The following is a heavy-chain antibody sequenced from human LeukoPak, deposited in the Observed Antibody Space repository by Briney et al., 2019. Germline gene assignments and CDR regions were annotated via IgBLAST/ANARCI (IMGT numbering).Heavy chain of an antibody. Sequence: GGYLRLSCAASGFTFSSYGMHWVRQAPGKGLEWVAFIRYDGSNKYYADSVKGRFTISRDNSKNTLYLQMNSLRAEDTAVYYCAKADYGDYDAFDIWGQGTMVTVSS. V-gene: IGHV3-30*02. CDR2: IRYDGSNK. CDR1: GFTFSSYG. CDR3: AKADYGDYDAFDI. D-gene: IGHD4-17*01. J-gene: IGHJ3*02.